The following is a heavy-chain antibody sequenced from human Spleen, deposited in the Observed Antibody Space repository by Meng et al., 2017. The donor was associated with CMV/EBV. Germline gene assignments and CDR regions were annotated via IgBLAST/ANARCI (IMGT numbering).Heavy chain of an antibody. V-gene: IGHV1-24*01. D-gene: IGHD3-10*01. Sequence: ASVKVSCKVSGYTLTELSMHWVRQAPGKGLEWMGGYDPEEGEIIYAQKFQGRVTMTEDRLTDTAYMELSSLRSEDTAVYYCARDPYYYGSGSYYQETDYYYYGMDVWGQGTTVTVSS. CDR2: YDPEEGEI. CDR3: ARDPYYYGSGSYYQETDYYYYGMDV. J-gene: IGHJ6*02. CDR1: GYTLTELS.